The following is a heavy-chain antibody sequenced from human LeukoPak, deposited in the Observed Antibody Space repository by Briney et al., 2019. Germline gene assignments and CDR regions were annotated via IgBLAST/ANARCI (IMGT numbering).Heavy chain of an antibody. V-gene: IGHV3-15*01. Sequence: PGGSLRLSCAASGFTFSNAWMSWVRQAPGKGLEWVGRIKSKTDGGTTDYAAPVKGRFTISRDDSKNTLYLQMNSLKTEDTAVYYCTLVVVPAADYYYYGMDVWGQGTTVTVSS. CDR3: TLVVVPAADYYYYGMDV. D-gene: IGHD2-2*01. CDR2: IKSKTDGGTT. CDR1: GFTFSNAW. J-gene: IGHJ6*02.